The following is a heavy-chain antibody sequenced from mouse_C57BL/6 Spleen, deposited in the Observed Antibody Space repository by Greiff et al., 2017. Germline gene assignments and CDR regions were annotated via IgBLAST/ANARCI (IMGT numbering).Heavy chain of an antibody. CDR1: GFTFSSYA. CDR2: ISDGGSYT. CDR3: ARAGDGYYVSFDY. J-gene: IGHJ2*01. Sequence: DVHLVESGGGLVKPGGSLKLSCAASGFTFSSYAMSWVRQTPEKRLEWVATISDGGSYTYYPDNVKGRFTISRDNAKNNLYLQMSHLKSEDTAMYYCARAGDGYYVSFDYWGQGTTLTVSS. V-gene: IGHV5-4*01. D-gene: IGHD2-3*01.